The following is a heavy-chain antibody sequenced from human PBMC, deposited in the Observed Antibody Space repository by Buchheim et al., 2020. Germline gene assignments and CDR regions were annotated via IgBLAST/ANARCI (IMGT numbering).Heavy chain of an antibody. CDR1: GFTFSSYG. D-gene: IGHD5-12*01. CDR3: AKDTARVATITGSSYGMDV. J-gene: IGHJ6*02. CDR2: ISYDGSNK. V-gene: IGHV3-30*18. Sequence: QVQLVESGGGVVQPGRSLRLSCAASGFTFSSYGMHWVRQAPGKGLEWVAVISYDGSNKYYADSVKGRFTISRDNSKNTLYLQMNSLRAEDTAVYYCAKDTARVATITGSSYGMDVWGQGTT.